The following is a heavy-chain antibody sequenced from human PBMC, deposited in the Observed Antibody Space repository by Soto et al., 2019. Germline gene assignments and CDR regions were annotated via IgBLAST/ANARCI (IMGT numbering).Heavy chain of an antibody. CDR2: IRSKAYGGTT. Sequence: EVQLVESGGGLVQPGRSLRLSCTASGFTFGDYAMSWFRQAPGKGLEWVGFIRSKAYGGTTEYAASVKGRFTISRDDSKSIAYLQINSLKTEDTAVYYCTREHDFSSGYYTGIGSAPYHDYWGQGTLVTVSS. V-gene: IGHV3-49*03. J-gene: IGHJ4*02. CDR1: GFTFGDYA. CDR3: TREHDFSSGYYTGIGSAPYHDY. D-gene: IGHD3-3*01.